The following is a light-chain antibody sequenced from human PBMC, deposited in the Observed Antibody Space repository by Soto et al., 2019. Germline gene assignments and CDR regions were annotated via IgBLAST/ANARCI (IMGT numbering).Light chain of an antibody. V-gene: IGKV3-20*01. J-gene: IGKJ2*01. CDR2: GAS. CDR3: QQDCRSHPT. Sequence: ENVVMQSPGTLSLSQGERATLSCRASQGISNNYLAWYQQKPGQAHRVLNSGASSSATGIPDRFGGSGSGTDFTFAISTLEPDDSAVYYGQQDCRSHPTFGQGTKLEI. CDR1: QGISNNY.